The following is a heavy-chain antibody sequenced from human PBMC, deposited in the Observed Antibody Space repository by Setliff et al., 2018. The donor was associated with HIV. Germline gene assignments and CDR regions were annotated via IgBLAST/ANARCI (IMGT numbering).Heavy chain of an antibody. Sequence: PSETLSLTCTVSGASIRGFYWTWVRQSPGKGLEWIGHIFYNGDTTYNPSLKSRVTMSVDTSKNQFSLKLNSVTATDTALYYCARAKFYYDSSGFFPLPAAFDFWGQGTMVTVSS. D-gene: IGHD3-22*01. CDR2: IFYNGDT. CDR3: ARAKFYYDSSGFFPLPAAFDF. J-gene: IGHJ3*01. CDR1: GASIRGFY. V-gene: IGHV4-59*08.